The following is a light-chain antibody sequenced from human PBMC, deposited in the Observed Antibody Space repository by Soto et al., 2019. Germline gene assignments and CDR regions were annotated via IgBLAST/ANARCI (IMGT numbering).Light chain of an antibody. CDR2: AAS. CDR3: QQSYSTPGVFT. CDR1: QSISSY. Sequence: DIQMTQSPSSLSASVGDRVTITCRASQSISSYLNWYQQKPGKAPKLLIYAASSLQSGVPSRFSGSGSETDFARTISILQPEDFATYYCQQSYSTPGVFTFGPGTKVDIK. J-gene: IGKJ3*01. V-gene: IGKV1-39*01.